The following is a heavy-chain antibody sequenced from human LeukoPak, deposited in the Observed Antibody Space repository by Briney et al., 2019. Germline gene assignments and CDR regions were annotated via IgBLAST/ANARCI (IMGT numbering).Heavy chain of an antibody. CDR1: GFTFSSYS. CDR2: ISSSSSYI. V-gene: IGHV3-21*01. D-gene: IGHD3-22*01. Sequence: WGSVRRSCAASGFTFSSYSMNWVRQAPGKGLEGVLSISSSSSYIDYDDSVKGRFTISTDNAKNSLYLQMKSLRDQDTTVYYCARDAKYYYDSSGYYSIDYWGQGTLVTVSS. J-gene: IGHJ4*02. CDR3: ARDAKYYYDSSGYYSIDY.